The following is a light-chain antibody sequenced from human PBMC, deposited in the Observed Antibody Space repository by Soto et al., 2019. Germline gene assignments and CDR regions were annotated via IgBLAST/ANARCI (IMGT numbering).Light chain of an antibody. J-gene: IGKJ4*01. CDR2: GAS. V-gene: IGKV3-15*01. Sequence: EIVMTQSPATLSVSPGERATLSCRASQSVSSNLAWYQQKPGQAPRLLIYGASTRATGIPARFSGSGSGTEFTLTISSLQSEDFAAYYCQQYNNWPPFGGGTKVEIK. CDR3: QQYNNWPP. CDR1: QSVSSN.